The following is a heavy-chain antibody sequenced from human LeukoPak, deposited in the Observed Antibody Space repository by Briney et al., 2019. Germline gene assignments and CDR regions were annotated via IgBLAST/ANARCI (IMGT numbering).Heavy chain of an antibody. J-gene: IGHJ4*02. CDR3: AKDGRNNFDY. CDR1: GFTFDHYT. Sequence: GRSLTLSCAASGFTFDHYTMHWVRQAPGKGLEWVSGISWNSGSIGYADSVKGRFTISRDNAKNSLYLQMNNLRPEDTALYYCAKDGRNNFDYWGQGTLVTVSS. V-gene: IGHV3-9*01. CDR2: ISWNSGSI. D-gene: IGHD1-14*01.